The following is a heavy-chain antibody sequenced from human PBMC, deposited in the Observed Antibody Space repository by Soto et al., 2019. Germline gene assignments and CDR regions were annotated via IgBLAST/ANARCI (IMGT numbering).Heavy chain of an antibody. CDR3: ARRQSESQLLFFRYYYYMDV. Sequence: GASVKVSCKASGYTFTSYDINRVRQATGQGLEWMGWMNPNSGNTGYAQKFQGRVTMTRNTSISTAYMELSSLRSEDTAVYYCARRQSESQLLFFRYYYYMDVWGKGTTVTVSS. CDR1: GYTFTSYD. J-gene: IGHJ6*03. V-gene: IGHV1-8*01. CDR2: MNPNSGNT. D-gene: IGHD2-2*01.